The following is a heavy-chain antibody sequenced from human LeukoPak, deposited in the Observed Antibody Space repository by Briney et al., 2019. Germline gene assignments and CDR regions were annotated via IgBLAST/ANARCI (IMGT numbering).Heavy chain of an antibody. CDR2: IYYSGST. D-gene: IGHD6-19*01. CDR3: ARAKYSSGWYYFDY. CDR1: GGSISSYY. Sequence: PSETLSLTCTVSGGSISSYYWSWIQQPPGKGLEWIGYIYYSGSTNYNPSLKSRVTISVDTSKNQFSLKLSSVTAADTAVYYCARAKYSSGWYYFDYWGQGTLVTVSS. V-gene: IGHV4-59*01. J-gene: IGHJ4*02.